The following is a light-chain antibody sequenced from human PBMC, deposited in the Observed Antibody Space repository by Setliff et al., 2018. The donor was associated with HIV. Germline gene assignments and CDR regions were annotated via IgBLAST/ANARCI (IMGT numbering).Light chain of an antibody. CDR2: GKN. V-gene: IGLV1-40*01. CDR1: SSNIGAGYD. CDR3: QSYDTSLTVWV. Sequence: QSVLTQPPSVSGAPGQMVTISCTGSSSNIGAGYDVHWYQHLPGTDPKLLIYGKNNRPSGVPDRFSGSKSGTSASLAITGLQPEDEADYYCQSYDTSLTVWVFGGGTKATVL. J-gene: IGLJ3*02.